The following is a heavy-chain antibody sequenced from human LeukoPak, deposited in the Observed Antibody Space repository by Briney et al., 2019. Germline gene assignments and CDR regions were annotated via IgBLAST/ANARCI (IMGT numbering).Heavy chain of an antibody. CDR1: GYMFTSYD. Sequence: GASVKVSCKASGYMFTSYDINWVRQATGQGLEWMGWMNPNSGNTGYAQKFQGRVTMTRNTSISTAYMELSSLRSEDTAVYYCALTYGDYVGEGDYWGQGTLVTVSS. CDR3: ALTYGDYVGEGDY. V-gene: IGHV1-8*01. D-gene: IGHD4-17*01. J-gene: IGHJ4*02. CDR2: MNPNSGNT.